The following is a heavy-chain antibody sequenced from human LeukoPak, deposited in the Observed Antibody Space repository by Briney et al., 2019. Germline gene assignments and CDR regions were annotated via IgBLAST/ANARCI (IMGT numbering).Heavy chain of an antibody. CDR1: GYTFTGYY. V-gene: IGHV1-2*02. D-gene: IGHD3-9*01. CDR2: INPNSGGT. Sequence: ASVKVSCKASGYTFTGYYMHWVRQAPGQGLEWMGWINPNSGGTNYAQKFQGRVTMTRDTSISTAYMELSRLRSDDTAVYYCARDPAPYYDILTGLDYWGQGTLVTVSS. CDR3: ARDPAPYYDILTGLDY. J-gene: IGHJ4*02.